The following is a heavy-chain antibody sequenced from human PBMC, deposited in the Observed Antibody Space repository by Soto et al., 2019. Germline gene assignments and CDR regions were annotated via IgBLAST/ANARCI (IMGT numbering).Heavy chain of an antibody. CDR1: GGSISSSDYY. CDR2: IYYTGTA. D-gene: IGHD4-17*01. CDR3: TRNVRTLGGEPNDY. J-gene: IGHJ4*02. V-gene: IGHV4-30-4*01. Sequence: SETLSLTCTVSGGSISSSDYYWSWIRQSPGKGLEWIAYIYYTGTAHYNPSLKSRVTILIDTSKNQFSLKVSSVTAADTAVYYCTRNVRTLGGEPNDYWGQGTLVTVSS.